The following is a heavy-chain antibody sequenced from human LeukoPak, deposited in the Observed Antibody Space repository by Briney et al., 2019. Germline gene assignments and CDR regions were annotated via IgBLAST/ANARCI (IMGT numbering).Heavy chain of an antibody. J-gene: IGHJ4*02. CDR2: TYYRSKWYN. CDR3: ARTPVAGTIFDY. V-gene: IGHV6-1*01. D-gene: IGHD6-19*01. Sequence: SQTLSLTCAISEDSVSNNSAAWNWIRQSPSRGLEWLGRTYYRSKWYNDYAVSVKSRITVNPDTSKNQFSLQLSSVTPEDTAVYYCARTPVAGTIFDYWGQGTLVTVSS. CDR1: EDSVSNNSAA.